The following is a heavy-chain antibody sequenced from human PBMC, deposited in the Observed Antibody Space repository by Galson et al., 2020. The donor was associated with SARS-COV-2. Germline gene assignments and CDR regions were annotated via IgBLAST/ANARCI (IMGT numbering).Heavy chain of an antibody. V-gene: IGHV3-9*01. CDR1: GFTFDDYA. J-gene: IGHJ6*02. CDR2: ISWNSGSI. Sequence: SLKISCAASGFTFDDYAMHWVRQAPGKGLEWVSGISWNSGSIGYADSVKGRFTISRDNAKNSLYLQMNSLRAEDTALYYCAKAPDYYGMDVWGQGTTVTVS. CDR3: AKAPDYYGMDV.